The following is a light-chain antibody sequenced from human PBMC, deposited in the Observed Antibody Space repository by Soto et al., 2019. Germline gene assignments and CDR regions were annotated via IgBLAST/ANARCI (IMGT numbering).Light chain of an antibody. CDR1: SSHIGSNT. J-gene: IGLJ1*01. Sequence: SVLTQPPPASGTPGQRGTLSCSGSSSHIGSNTVNWYQQLPGTAPKLLIYSNNQRPSGVPDRFSGSKSGTSASLAISGLQSEDEADYYCAAWDDSLNGDYVFGTGTKVTVL. V-gene: IGLV1-44*01. CDR2: SNN. CDR3: AAWDDSLNGDYV.